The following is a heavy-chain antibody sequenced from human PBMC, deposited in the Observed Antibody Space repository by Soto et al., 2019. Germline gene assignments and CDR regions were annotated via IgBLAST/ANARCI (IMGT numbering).Heavy chain of an antibody. CDR2: MYYSGRP. J-gene: IGHJ4*02. Sequence: SETLSLTCIVSGESISSSSYYWGWIRQPPGKGLEWIGSMYYSGRPYYNPSFKSRVTISIDTSKNQFSLKLSSVTATDTAVYYCARQRTTVVTQAYFDHWGQGALVTVSS. D-gene: IGHD2-21*02. V-gene: IGHV4-39*01. CDR1: GESISSSSYY. CDR3: ARQRTTVVTQAYFDH.